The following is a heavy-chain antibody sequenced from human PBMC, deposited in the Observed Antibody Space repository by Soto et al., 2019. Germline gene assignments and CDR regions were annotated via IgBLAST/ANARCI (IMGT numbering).Heavy chain of an antibody. CDR3: AKGHSDSFGNYDYFGMDV. CDR2: ITGAGGST. V-gene: IGHV3-23*01. J-gene: IGHJ6*02. CDR1: GFTFNNYG. D-gene: IGHD4-4*01. Sequence: QLLESGGGLVQPGGSLRLSCAASGFTFNNYGMSWVHQAPGKGLEWIGAITGAGGSTYNADSVKGRFSISRDNSKKTVYLQLDSLRVEDTAVYYCAKGHSDSFGNYDYFGMDVWGQGTTVTVSS.